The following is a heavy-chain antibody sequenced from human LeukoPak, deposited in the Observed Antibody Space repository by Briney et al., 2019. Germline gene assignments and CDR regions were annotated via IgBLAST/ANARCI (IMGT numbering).Heavy chain of an antibody. J-gene: IGHJ4*02. Sequence: SQTLSLTCTVSRGSISRSGYYWSWIRQPAGKGLEWIGRIYTSGSTNYNPSLKSRVTISIDTSKNQFSLKLSSVTAADTAVYYCARDLTGSSGWYFDYWGQGTLVTVSS. D-gene: IGHD6-19*01. CDR3: ARDLTGSSGWYFDY. CDR1: RGSISRSGYY. V-gene: IGHV4-61*02. CDR2: IYTSGST.